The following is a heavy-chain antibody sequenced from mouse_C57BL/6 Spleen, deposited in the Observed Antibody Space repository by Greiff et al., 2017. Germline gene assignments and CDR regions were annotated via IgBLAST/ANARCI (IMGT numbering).Heavy chain of an antibody. CDR3: ARSGSGYVGYFDY. Sequence: QVQLQQPGAELVRPGSSVKLSCKASGYTFTSYWMHWVKQRPIQGLEWIGNIDPSDSETHYNQKFKDKATLTVDKSSSTAYMQLSSLTSEDSAVYYCARSGSGYVGYFDYWGQGTTLTVSS. D-gene: IGHD3-2*02. J-gene: IGHJ2*01. V-gene: IGHV1-52*01. CDR2: IDPSDSET. CDR1: GYTFTSYW.